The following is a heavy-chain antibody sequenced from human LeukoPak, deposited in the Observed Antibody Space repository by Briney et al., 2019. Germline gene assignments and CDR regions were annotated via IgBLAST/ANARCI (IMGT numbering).Heavy chain of an antibody. Sequence: PGGSLRLSCAASGFTVSNNYMSWVRQAPGKGLEWVSVIYSGGSTYYADSVKGRFTISRDNSKNTLYLQMNSLRAEDTAVYYCARLRWLRQNPDYYYYYGMDVWGQGTTVTVSS. V-gene: IGHV3-53*01. CDR3: ARLRWLRQNPDYYYYYGMDV. CDR2: IYSGGST. CDR1: GFTVSNNY. D-gene: IGHD5-12*01. J-gene: IGHJ6*02.